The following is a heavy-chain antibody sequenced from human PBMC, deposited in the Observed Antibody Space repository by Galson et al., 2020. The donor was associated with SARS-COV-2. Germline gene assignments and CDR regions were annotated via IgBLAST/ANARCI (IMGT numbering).Heavy chain of an antibody. CDR3: ATAGGIF. V-gene: IGHV3-74*01. CDR1: GITFSKYW. D-gene: IGHD3-10*01. Sequence: GESLKISCAASGITFSKYWMHWVRQAPGKRLVWVSRINSDGSSSNYADSVKVRFTISRDNAKNTLYLQMNSLRAEDTAVYYCATAGGIFWGQGTLISVSS. CDR2: INSDGSSS. J-gene: IGHJ4*02.